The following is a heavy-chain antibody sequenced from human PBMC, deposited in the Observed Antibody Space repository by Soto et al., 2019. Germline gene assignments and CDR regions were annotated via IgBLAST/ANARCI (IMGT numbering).Heavy chain of an antibody. CDR3: ARCYCSVCSFYTSWHFDR. CDR1: GYTFNNYG. V-gene: IGHV1-18*01. CDR2: IGPYNGNT. Sequence: QVQLVQTGAEVKKPGASVKVSCKASGYTFNNYGISWVRQAPGQGLEWMGWIGPYNGNTDHAQNFQGRVTMTTDTSTNTSNMELRSLRSDDTALYYCARCYCSVCSFYTSWHFDRWGRGTLVTVSS. D-gene: IGHD2-15*01. J-gene: IGHJ2*01.